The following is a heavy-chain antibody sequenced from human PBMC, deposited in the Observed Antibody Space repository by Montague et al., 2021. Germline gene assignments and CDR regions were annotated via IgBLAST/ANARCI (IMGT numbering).Heavy chain of an antibody. Sequence: SLRLSCAASGFTFSRFAMSWVRQAPGKGLERVSIIHRRGSPTYYGDSVKGRFTISRDDSKNMLYLQLNSLRAEDTAVYYCAKDRGDSSGWPIFDYWGQGTLVTVSS. CDR3: AKDRGDSSGWPIFDY. CDR1: GFTFSRFA. CDR2: IHRRGSPT. J-gene: IGHJ4*02. D-gene: IGHD6-19*01. V-gene: IGHV3-23*03.